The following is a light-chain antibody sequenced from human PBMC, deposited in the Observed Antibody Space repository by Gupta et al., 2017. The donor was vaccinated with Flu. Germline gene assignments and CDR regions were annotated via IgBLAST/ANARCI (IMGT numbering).Light chain of an antibody. Sequence: EILITQSPATLSVSPGERVTRSCRASQSISSNLAWYQQKPVQAPRLIIYAASTRATGSPTRFSAVGYLKDYTLTSSRRQSEDIAVYYGQQYKDLPLFGHGTNVDFK. CDR3: QQYKDLPL. V-gene: IGKV3-15*01. CDR1: QSISSN. J-gene: IGKJ3*01. CDR2: AAS.